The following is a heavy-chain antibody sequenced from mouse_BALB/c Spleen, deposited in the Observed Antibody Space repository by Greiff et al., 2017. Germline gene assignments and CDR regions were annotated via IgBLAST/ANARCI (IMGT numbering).Heavy chain of an antibody. J-gene: IGHJ1*01. CDR2: IDPENGDT. D-gene: IGHD1-1*01. CDR3: KFTTGYFDV. V-gene: IGHV14-4*02. Sequence: VQLKESGAELVRSGASVKLSCTASGFNIKDYYMHWVKQRPEQGLEWIGWIDPENGDTEYAPKFQGKATMTADTSSNTAYLQLSSLTSEDTAVYYCKFTTGYFDVWGAGTTVTVSS. CDR1: GFNIKDYY.